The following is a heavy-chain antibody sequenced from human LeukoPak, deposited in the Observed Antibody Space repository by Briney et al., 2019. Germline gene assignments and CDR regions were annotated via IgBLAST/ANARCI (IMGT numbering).Heavy chain of an antibody. CDR2: INHSGST. CDR3: ARTPAY. Sequence: SETLSLTCAVYGGSFSGYYWSWIRQPPGKGLEWIGEINHSGSTNYNPSLKSRVTISVDTSKNQFSLKLSSVTAADTAVYYCARTPAYWGQGTLVTVSS. J-gene: IGHJ4*02. CDR1: GGSFSGYY. V-gene: IGHV4-34*01.